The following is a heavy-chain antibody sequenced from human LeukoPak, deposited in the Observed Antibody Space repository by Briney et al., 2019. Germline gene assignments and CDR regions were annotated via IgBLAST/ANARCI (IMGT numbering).Heavy chain of an antibody. Sequence: GGSLRLSRAASGFTFSNYEMNGVRQAPGKGLEWLSYISSVSTIYSADSVRGRFTLSRDNAKNSLYLQMNSLRAEDTAVYYCARGVWQGGNYYNYFDYWGQGTLVTVSS. V-gene: IGHV3-48*03. J-gene: IGHJ4*02. CDR3: ARGVWQGGNYYNYFDY. D-gene: IGHD1-26*01. CDR1: GFTFSNYE. CDR2: ISSVSTI.